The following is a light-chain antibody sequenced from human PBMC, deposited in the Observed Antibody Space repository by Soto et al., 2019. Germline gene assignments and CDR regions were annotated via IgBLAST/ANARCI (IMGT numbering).Light chain of an antibody. V-gene: IGKV3-15*01. J-gene: IGKJ1*01. CDR2: GES. CDR3: QQYNDWLRT. Sequence: ETMLPPSPATLSASPVERVPLSCRATQSVTYNLAWYQQKPGQAPRLLIYGESTRATGIPDRFSGRGSGTEFTLTVTSLQSEDFAVYYCQQYNDWLRTCGQGTKGDIK. CDR1: QSVTYN.